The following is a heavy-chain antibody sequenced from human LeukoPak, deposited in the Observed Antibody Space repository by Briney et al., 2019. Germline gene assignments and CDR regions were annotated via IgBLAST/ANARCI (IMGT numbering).Heavy chain of an antibody. CDR1: GFSFSNYG. J-gene: IGHJ6*02. Sequence: GGSLRLSCAASGFSFSNYGMHWVRQAPGKGLEWVALIQSDGSKTYSADSVKGRFTISRDNPRNTLYLQMNRLRPEDTAVYCCAKRYCKSATCRSDMDAWCQGTTVTVSS. CDR2: IQSDGSKT. CDR3: AKRYCKSATCRSDMDA. V-gene: IGHV3-30*02. D-gene: IGHD2-15*01.